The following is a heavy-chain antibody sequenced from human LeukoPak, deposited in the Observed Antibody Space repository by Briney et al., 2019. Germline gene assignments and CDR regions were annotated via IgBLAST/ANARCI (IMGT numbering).Heavy chain of an antibody. J-gene: IGHJ6*02. CDR3: ARDAISNNWNLRYYYYGMDV. D-gene: IGHD1-1*01. CDR2: ISGSGGST. Sequence: SGGSLRLSCAASGFTFSSYAMSWVRQAPGKGLEWVSAISGSGGSTYYADSVKGRFTISRDNAKNSLYLQMNSLRAEDTAVYYCARDAISNNWNLRYYYYGMDVWGQGTTVTVSS. V-gene: IGHV3-23*01. CDR1: GFTFSSYA.